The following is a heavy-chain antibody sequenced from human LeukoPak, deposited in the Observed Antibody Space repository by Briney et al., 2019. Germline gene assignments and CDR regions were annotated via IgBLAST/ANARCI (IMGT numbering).Heavy chain of an antibody. CDR2: VSNYNGRT. D-gene: IGHD3-10*01. Sequence: GASVKVSCKTSGYTFISYGISWVRQAPGQGLEWMGWVSNYNGRTHYAQKLQGRVTMTTDPSTSTAYMELRSLSSDDTAIYYCARDFYESGSGSNCDVFDYWGQGTLVTVSS. CDR1: GYTFISYG. J-gene: IGHJ4*02. CDR3: ARDFYESGSGSNCDVFDY. V-gene: IGHV1-18*01.